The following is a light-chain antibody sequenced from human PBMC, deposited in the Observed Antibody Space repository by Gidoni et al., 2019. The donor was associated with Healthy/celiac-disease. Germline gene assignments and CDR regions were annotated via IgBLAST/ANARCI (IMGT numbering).Light chain of an antibody. CDR3: QQYYSTPLT. V-gene: IGKV4-1*01. J-gene: IGKJ4*01. Sequence: IVITQSPYSLAVSRGERATINCKSSQSVLYSSNNKNYLAWYQQKPGQPPKLLIYWASTRESGVPDRFSGSGSGTDFTLTISSLQAEDVAVYYCQQYYSTPLTFGGGTKVEIK. CDR2: WAS. CDR1: QSVLYSSNNKNY.